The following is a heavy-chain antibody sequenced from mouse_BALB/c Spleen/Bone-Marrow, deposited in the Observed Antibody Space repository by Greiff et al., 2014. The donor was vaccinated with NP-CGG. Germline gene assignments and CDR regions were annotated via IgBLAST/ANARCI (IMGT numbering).Heavy chain of an antibody. D-gene: IGHD2-2*01. CDR3: ARAGGNDGFAY. V-gene: IGHV1S81*02. CDR1: GYTFTSYW. CDR2: INPSNGRA. J-gene: IGHJ3*01. Sequence: VQLQQSGAELVKPGASVKLSCKASGYTFTSYWMHWVKQRPGQGLEWIGEINPSNGRADYNEKFRSKATLTVDRSSSTAYMQRSSLTSEDSAVYYCARAGGNDGFAYWGQGTLVTVSA.